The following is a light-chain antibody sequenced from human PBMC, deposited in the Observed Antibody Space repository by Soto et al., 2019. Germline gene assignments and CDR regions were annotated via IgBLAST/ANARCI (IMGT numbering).Light chain of an antibody. CDR1: SSDVGGYNC. Sequence: QSALTQPRSVSGSPGQSVTISCTGTSSDVGGYNCVSWYQQHPGKAPKLMIYDVTKRPSGVPDRFSGSKSGDTASLTISGLQADDEADYYCCSCAGDYTIYGFGTGTKVTVL. CDR3: CSCAGDYTIYG. J-gene: IGLJ1*01. V-gene: IGLV2-11*01. CDR2: DVT.